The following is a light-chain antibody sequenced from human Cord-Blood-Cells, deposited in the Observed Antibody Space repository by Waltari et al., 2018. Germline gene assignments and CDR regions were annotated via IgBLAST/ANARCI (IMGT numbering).Light chain of an antibody. J-gene: IGKJ1*01. CDR3: QQYNNWSWT. V-gene: IGKV3-15*01. Sequence: EIVMTQSPATLSVSPGERATLSCRASQSVSSNLAWYQQKPGQAPRLLIYGASTRATGIPARFSSSGSGTEFTLTISSLQSEDFAVYYCQQYNNWSWTFGQGTKVEIK. CDR1: QSVSSN. CDR2: GAS.